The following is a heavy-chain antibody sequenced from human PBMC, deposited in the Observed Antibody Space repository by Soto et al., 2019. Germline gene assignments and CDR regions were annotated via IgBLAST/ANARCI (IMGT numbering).Heavy chain of an antibody. D-gene: IGHD1-26*01. V-gene: IGHV1-18*01. CDR3: ARTIIVGATHYYYGMDV. J-gene: IGHJ6*02. CDR1: GYTFTSYA. Sequence: GASVKVSCKASGYTFTSYAISWVRQAPVQGLEWMGWISTYNGNTNYEQKLQGRVTMTTDTSTSTAYMELRSLRSDDTAVYYCARTIIVGATHYYYGMDVWGQGTTVNVSS. CDR2: ISTYNGNT.